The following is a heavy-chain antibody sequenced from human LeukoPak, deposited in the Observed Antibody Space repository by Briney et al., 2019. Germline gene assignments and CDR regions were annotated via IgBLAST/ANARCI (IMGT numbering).Heavy chain of an antibody. CDR3: ARLSAYYNGSYFYYHMDV. D-gene: IGHD3-10*01. CDR1: GFSFSSYW. J-gene: IGHJ6*03. Sequence: PGGSLRLSCEGSGFSFSSYWMTWVRQSPGKGPEWVANIKQDESERYTVDSVKGRFTISRDNAKNSVYLQMNSLRAEDTALYYCARLSAYYNGSYFYYHMDVWGKGTTVTVSS. V-gene: IGHV3-7*01. CDR2: IKQDESER.